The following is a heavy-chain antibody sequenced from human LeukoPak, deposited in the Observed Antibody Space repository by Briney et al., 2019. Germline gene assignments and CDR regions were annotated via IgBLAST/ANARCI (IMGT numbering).Heavy chain of an antibody. J-gene: IGHJ3*02. Sequence: GGSLRLSCAASGFTFSSYWMHWVRQAPGKGLVWVSRVDSDGSITTYAGSVKGRFTISRDNAKSTLYLQMNSLRAEDTAVYYCARGITIFGVVNDAFDIWGQGTMVTVSS. V-gene: IGHV3-74*01. D-gene: IGHD3-3*01. CDR3: ARGITIFGVVNDAFDI. CDR2: VDSDGSIT. CDR1: GFTFSSYW.